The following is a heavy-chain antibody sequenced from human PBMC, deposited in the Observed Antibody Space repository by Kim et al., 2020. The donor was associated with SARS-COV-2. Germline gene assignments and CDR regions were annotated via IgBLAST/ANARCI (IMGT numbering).Heavy chain of an antibody. CDR2: IYYSGTV. CDR3: ARVPIGKTRGVHYGMDV. J-gene: IGHJ6*02. CDR1: GASMSSGGCY. D-gene: IGHD3-10*01. Sequence: SETLSLTCSVSGASMSSGGCYWSWIRQPPGKGLEWIGYIYYSGTVYYSPSLRSRISISVDMSKNHFSLKVNSVTAADTAVYFCARVPIGKTRGVHYGMDVWGQGTTVTVSS. V-gene: IGHV4-31*03.